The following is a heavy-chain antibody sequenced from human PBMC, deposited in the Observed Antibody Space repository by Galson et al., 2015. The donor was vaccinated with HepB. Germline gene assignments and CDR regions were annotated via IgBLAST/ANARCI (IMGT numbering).Heavy chain of an antibody. CDR3: AKAGCSGAGCYLRYSWIDS. V-gene: IGHV3-21*06. Sequence: SLRLSCAASGFTFSAYDMYWVRQAPGNGLEWVSSITTSSSYIYYADSMRGRFTISRDNANNSLFLQIDSLRAEDTAVYYCAKAGCSGAGCYLRYSWIDSWGQGTLVTVSS. CDR2: ITTSSSYI. D-gene: IGHD2-2*01. J-gene: IGHJ5*01. CDR1: GFTFSAYD.